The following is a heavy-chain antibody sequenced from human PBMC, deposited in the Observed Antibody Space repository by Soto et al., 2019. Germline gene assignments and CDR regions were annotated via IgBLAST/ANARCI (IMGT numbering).Heavy chain of an antibody. CDR2: IYYSGST. CDR3: AREVNYYDSSGYYYGVVDY. D-gene: IGHD3-22*01. Sequence: ASETLCLTCTVAGGSISSYYWSWIRPPPGKGLEWIGYIYYSGSTNYSPSLKSRATISVDTSKNQFSLKLSSVTAADTAVYYCAREVNYYDSSGYYYGVVDYWGQGTLVTVSS. V-gene: IGHV4-59*01. CDR1: GGSISSYY. J-gene: IGHJ4*02.